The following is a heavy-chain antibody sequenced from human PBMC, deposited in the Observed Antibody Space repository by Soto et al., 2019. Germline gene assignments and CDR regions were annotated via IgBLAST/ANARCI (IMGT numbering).Heavy chain of an antibody. D-gene: IGHD3-3*01. Sequence: QVQLVQSGAEVKKPGASVKVSCKASGYTFTSYDINWVRQATGQGLEWMGWMNPNSGNTGYAQKFQGRVTXXXXXXXXXXXXXXXXXXXXXXXXYYCARATGEYDFWSGYYADYWGQGTLVTVSS. CDR3: ARATGEYDFWSGYYADY. CDR1: GYTFTSYD. CDR2: MNPNSGNT. J-gene: IGHJ4*02. V-gene: IGHV1-8*01.